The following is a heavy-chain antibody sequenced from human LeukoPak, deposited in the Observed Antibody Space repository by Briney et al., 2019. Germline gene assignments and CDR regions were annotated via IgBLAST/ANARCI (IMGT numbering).Heavy chain of an antibody. D-gene: IGHD6-13*01. CDR2: IYYSGST. Sequence: SETLSLTCTVSGGSISSHYWSWIRQPPGKGLEWIGYIYYSGSTNYNPSLKSRVIISVDTSKNQFSLKLSSVTAADTAVYYCAGAPYSSSWAYYYYYMDVWGKGTTVTVSS. V-gene: IGHV4-59*11. J-gene: IGHJ6*03. CDR3: AGAPYSSSWAYYYYYMDV. CDR1: GGSISSHY.